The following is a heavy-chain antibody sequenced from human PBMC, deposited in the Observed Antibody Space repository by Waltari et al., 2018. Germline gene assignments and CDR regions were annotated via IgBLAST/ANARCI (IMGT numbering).Heavy chain of an antibody. V-gene: IGHV5-10-1*03. CDR2: IDPSDSYT. CDR3: ARGDSYTP. J-gene: IGHJ5*02. D-gene: IGHD2-21*02. CDR1: GYRFTSYW. Sequence: EVQLVQSGAEVKQPGESLRISRKASGYRFTSYWINWVRQMPWKGLEGMGRIDPSDSYTNYSPSFQGHVTISADKSISTVYLQWSSLKASDTAMYYCARGDSYTPWGGGTLVTVSS.